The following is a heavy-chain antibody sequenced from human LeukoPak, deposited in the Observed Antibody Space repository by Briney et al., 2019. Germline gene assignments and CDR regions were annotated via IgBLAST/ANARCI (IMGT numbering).Heavy chain of an antibody. CDR1: GGSLRNYY. V-gene: IGHV4-59*01. CDR3: ARDPHPAFSGSYYLDGSDM. CDR2: ISNSGST. J-gene: IGHJ3*02. Sequence: SETLSLTCTVSGGSLRNYYWSWIRQPPGEGLEWIGYISNSGSTDYNPPLKSRVTISVDTSKNLFSLRLSSVTAADTAVYYCARDPHPAFSGSYYLDGSDMWGQGTVVIVSS. D-gene: IGHD1-26*01.